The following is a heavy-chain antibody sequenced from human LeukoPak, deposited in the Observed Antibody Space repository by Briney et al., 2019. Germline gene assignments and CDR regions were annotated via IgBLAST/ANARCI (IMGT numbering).Heavy chain of an antibody. V-gene: IGHV1-2*02. Sequence: ASVILSCKASGYTLTDYYIHWVRQAPAQGLDWMGWINPKSGDTNYAQKFQDRVTLTRDTSISTAYLELTNRRGDDTAIYYCAKPNGDYYNWLDPWGQGTLVTVSS. CDR3: AKPNGDYYNWLDP. J-gene: IGHJ5*02. CDR1: GYTLTDYY. CDR2: INPKSGDT. D-gene: IGHD4-17*01.